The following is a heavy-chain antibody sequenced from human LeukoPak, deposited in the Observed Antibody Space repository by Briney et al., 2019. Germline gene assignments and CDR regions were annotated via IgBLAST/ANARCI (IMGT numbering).Heavy chain of an antibody. J-gene: IGHJ5*02. CDR1: GFPFTSYW. CDR3: ARDVPHNWFDT. CDR2: INSDGGGA. Sequence: GGSLRLSCAASGFPFTSYWMNWVRQAPGKGLVWISRINSDGGGAIYADSVKGRFTVSRDNAKNTLYLQMNSLRAEDTAVYYCARDVPHNWFDTWGQGTLVTVSS. V-gene: IGHV3-74*01.